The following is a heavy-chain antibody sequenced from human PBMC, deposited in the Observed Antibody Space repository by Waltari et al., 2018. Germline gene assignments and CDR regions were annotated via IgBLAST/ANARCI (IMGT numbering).Heavy chain of an antibody. D-gene: IGHD6-6*01. CDR3: ARLGIAARGSY. CDR1: GGSFSGYY. CDR2: INHSGST. V-gene: IGHV4-34*01. Sequence: QVQLQQWGAGLLKPSETLSLTCAVYGGSFSGYYWSWIRQPPGKGLEWIGEINHSGSTNYNPALKSRVTISVDTSKNQFSLKLSSVTAADTAVYYCARLGIAARGSYWGQGTLVTVSS. J-gene: IGHJ4*02.